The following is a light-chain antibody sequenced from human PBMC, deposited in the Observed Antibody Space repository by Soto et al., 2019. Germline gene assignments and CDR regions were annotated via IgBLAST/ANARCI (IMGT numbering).Light chain of an antibody. V-gene: IGKV3-20*01. Sequence: IVLTQSPGTLSLSPGVRATLSCRASQSVTSSFLARYQKNPGLPPRLLLYGASNRATVIPDRFSGSGSGTEFTLTISSLQSEDFAAYYCQQYNNWPPWTFGQGTKVDIK. CDR2: GAS. CDR3: QQYNNWPPWT. CDR1: QSVTSSF. J-gene: IGKJ1*01.